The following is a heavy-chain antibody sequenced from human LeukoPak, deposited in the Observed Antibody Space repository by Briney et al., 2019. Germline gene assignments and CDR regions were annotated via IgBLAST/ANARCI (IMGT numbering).Heavy chain of an antibody. J-gene: IGHJ4*02. CDR2: ISGSGGRT. Sequence: GGTLRLSCTASGFTFSTYAMTWVRQAPGKGLEWVSSISGSGGRTNYADSVKGRFTISRDNSKNTLYLQMNSLRAEDTAIYYCAKSQEWEPPHWNDCWGQGTLVTVSS. CDR1: GFTFSTYA. CDR3: AKSQEWEPPHWNDC. V-gene: IGHV3-23*01. D-gene: IGHD1-26*01.